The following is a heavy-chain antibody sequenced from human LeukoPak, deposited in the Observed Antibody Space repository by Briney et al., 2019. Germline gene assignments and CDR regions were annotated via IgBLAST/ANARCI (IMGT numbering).Heavy chain of an antibody. CDR3: PKDRSVPAAPALFDY. V-gene: IGHV3-23*01. D-gene: IGHD2-2*01. Sequence: PGGSLRLSCAASGFTLSGYAMSWVRQAPGKGLEWVSAISGSGGSTYNADSVKGRFTIARDNSKNTLYLQMNSLRAEDTAVYYCPKDRSVPAAPALFDYWGQGTLVTASS. CDR2: ISGSGGST. CDR1: GFTLSGYA. J-gene: IGHJ4*02.